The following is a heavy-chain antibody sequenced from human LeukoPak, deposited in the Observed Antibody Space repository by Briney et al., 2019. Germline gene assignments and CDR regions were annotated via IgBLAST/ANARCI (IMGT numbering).Heavy chain of an antibody. Sequence: GRSLRLSCAASGFSVSSYAISWVRQAPGKGLEWVAVIWCDGSNKYYADSVKGRFTISRDNSKNTLYLQMNSLRAEDTAVYYCARDSYGMDVWGQGTTVTVSS. CDR3: ARDSYGMDV. CDR2: IWCDGSNK. J-gene: IGHJ6*02. V-gene: IGHV3-33*08. CDR1: GFSVSSYA.